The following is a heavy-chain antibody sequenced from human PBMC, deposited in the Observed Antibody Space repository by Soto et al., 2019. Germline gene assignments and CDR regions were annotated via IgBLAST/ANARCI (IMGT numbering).Heavy chain of an antibody. D-gene: IGHD3-10*01. Sequence: EVQLLESGGGLVQPEGSLRLSCAASGFTFSSYAMSWVRQAPGKGLEWVSAISGSGGSTYYADSVKGRFTISRDNSKNTLYLQMISLRAEDTAVYNCAKDPKGGIPLWIDYWGQGTLVTVSS. CDR2: ISGSGGST. J-gene: IGHJ4*02. CDR3: AKDPKGGIPLWIDY. V-gene: IGHV3-23*01. CDR1: GFTFSSYA.